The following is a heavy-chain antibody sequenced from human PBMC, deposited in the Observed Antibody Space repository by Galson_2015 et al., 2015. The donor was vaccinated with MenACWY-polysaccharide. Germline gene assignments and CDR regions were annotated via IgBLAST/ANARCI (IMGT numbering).Heavy chain of an antibody. CDR1: GGSISSSSYY. Sequence: ETLSLTCTVSGGSISSSSYYWGWVRQPPGKGLEWIGSIYYSGSTYYNPSLKSRVTISVDTSKTQFSLRLTSVTAADTAVYYCARRARSGGEWYFDLWGRGTLVTVSS. CDR2: IYYSGST. D-gene: IGHD2-15*01. V-gene: IGHV4-39*07. J-gene: IGHJ2*01. CDR3: ARRARSGGEWYFDL.